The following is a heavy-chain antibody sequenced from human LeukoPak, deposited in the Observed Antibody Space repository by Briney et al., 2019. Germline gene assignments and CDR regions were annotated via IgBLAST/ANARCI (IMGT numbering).Heavy chain of an antibody. Sequence: GESLKISCKGFGYSFTSYWIGWVRQMPGKGLEWMGIIYPGDSDTRYSRSFQGQVTISADKSISTAYLQWSSLKASDPAMYYCARQKVEMAVNWFDPWGQGTLVTVSS. D-gene: IGHD5-24*01. CDR2: IYPGDSDT. V-gene: IGHV5-51*01. CDR3: ARQKVEMAVNWFDP. J-gene: IGHJ5*02. CDR1: GYSFTSYW.